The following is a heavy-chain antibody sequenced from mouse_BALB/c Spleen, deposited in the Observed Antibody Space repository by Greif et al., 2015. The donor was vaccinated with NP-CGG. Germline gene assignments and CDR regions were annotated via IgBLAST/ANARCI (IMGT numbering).Heavy chain of an antibody. CDR2: IDPSDSYT. Sequence: VQVVESGAELVKPGASVKLSCKASGYTFTSYWMHWVKQRPGQGLEWIGEIDPSDSYTNYNQKFKGKATLTVDKSSSTAYMQLSSLTSEDSAVYYCARSGDYGVYYYAMDYWGQGTSVTVSS. CDR1: GYTFTSYW. V-gene: IGHV1-69*02. D-gene: IGHD2-4*01. J-gene: IGHJ4*01. CDR3: ARSGDYGVYYYAMDY.